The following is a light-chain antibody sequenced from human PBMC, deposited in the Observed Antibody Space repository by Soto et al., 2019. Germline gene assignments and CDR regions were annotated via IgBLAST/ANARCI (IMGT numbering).Light chain of an antibody. CDR1: QSLLKSTGYNY. CDR3: MQALQTPPT. J-gene: IGKJ1*01. CDR2: LGS. Sequence: DIVMTQSPLSLPVTPGEPASISCRSSQSLLKSTGYNYLDWYLQKPGQSPQLLIYLGSNRASGVPDRFSGNGSGTDFTLKISRVEAEDVVVYSCMQALQTPPTFGQGTKVEIK. V-gene: IGKV2-28*01.